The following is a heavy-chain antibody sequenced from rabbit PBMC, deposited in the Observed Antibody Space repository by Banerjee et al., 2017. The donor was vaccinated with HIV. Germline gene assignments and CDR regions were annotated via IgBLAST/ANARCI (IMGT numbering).Heavy chain of an antibody. D-gene: IGHD4-1*01. V-gene: IGHV1S45*01. CDR1: GFTLSSYH. CDR3: ARDLAGVIGWNFNL. J-gene: IGHJ4*01. Sequence: QEQLEESGGDLVKPEGSLTLTCTASGFTLSSYHMCWVRQAPGKGLEWIACINTSSGNTVYATWAKGRFTISKASWTTVTLQMTSLTAADTASYFCARDLAGVIGWNFNLWGPGTLVTVS. CDR2: INTSSGNT.